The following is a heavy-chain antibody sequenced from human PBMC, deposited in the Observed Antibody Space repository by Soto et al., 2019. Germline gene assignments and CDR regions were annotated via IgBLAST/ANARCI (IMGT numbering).Heavy chain of an antibody. D-gene: IGHD1-7*01. CDR1: GGSLGSVCYY. CDR3: ARVGGEHELRGGCFDP. V-gene: IGHV4-31*02. CDR2: IYYSGST. J-gene: IGHJ5*02. Sequence: SLTWSVAGGSLGSVCYYWSWIRPHPGKGLEWIGYIYYSGSTYYNPSLKSRVTISVDTSKNQFSLKLSSVTAADTAVYFCARVGGEHELRGGCFDPCGQGTLVTVSS.